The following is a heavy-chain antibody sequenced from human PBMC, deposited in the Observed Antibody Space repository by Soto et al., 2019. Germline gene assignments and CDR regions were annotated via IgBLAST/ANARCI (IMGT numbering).Heavy chain of an antibody. Sequence: SAALSVPRRLSGGNIRNYPWSWIRQPPGPGLEWIGYIYYSGSTKYNPSLKSRVTMSVDMSKNQFSLKLRSVTAADTAVYYCARHFVEPSGWQIAYWGQGTRVTVS. CDR2: IYYSGST. CDR3: ARHFVEPSGWQIAY. D-gene: IGHD6-19*01. J-gene: IGHJ4*02. V-gene: IGHV4-59*08. CDR1: GGNIRNYP.